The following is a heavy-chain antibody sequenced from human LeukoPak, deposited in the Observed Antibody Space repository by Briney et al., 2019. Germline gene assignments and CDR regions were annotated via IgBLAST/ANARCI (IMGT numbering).Heavy chain of an antibody. D-gene: IGHD6-19*01. CDR3: ANNLQYSSGWFDY. V-gene: IGHV3-30*02. CDR1: GFTFSSYG. CDR2: IRYDGSNK. J-gene: IGHJ4*02. Sequence: GGSLRLSCAASGFTFSSYGMHWVRQAPGKGLEWVAFIRYDGSNKYYADSVKGRFTISRDNSKNTLYLQVNSLRAEDTAVYYCANNLQYSSGWFDYWGQGTLVTVSS.